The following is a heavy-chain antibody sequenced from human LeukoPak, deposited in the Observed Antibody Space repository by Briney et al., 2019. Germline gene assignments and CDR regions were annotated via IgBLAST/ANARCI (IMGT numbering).Heavy chain of an antibody. Sequence: SGTLSLTCAVSGGSISSSNWWSWVRPPPGKGLEWIGEIYHSGSTNYNPSLKSRVTISVDKSKNQFSLKLSSVTAADTAVYYCARRGYCSGGSCYDPGNWFDPWGQGTLVTVSS. CDR1: GGSISSSNW. CDR3: ARRGYCSGGSCYDPGNWFDP. V-gene: IGHV4-4*02. D-gene: IGHD2-15*01. CDR2: IYHSGST. J-gene: IGHJ5*02.